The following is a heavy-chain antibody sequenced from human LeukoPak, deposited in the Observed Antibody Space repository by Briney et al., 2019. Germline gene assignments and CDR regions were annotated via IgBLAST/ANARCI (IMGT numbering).Heavy chain of an antibody. D-gene: IGHD6-19*01. V-gene: IGHV4-4*07. CDR2: IYTRGST. CDR3: ARIYYHIAVAGDGENYYYYYYMDV. Sequence: PSETLSLTCTVSGGSINNYYWSWIRQPAGKGLEWIGRIYTRGSTNYNPSLKSRVTMSVDTSKNQFSLKLSSVTAADTAVYYCARIYYHIAVAGDGENYYYYYYMDVWGKGTTVTVSS. J-gene: IGHJ6*03. CDR1: GGSINNYY.